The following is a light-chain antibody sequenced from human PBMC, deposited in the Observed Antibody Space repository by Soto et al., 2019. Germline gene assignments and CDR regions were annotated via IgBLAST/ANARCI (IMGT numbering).Light chain of an antibody. CDR3: QQYKSWPYT. J-gene: IGKJ2*01. Sequence: EIVMTQSPVTLSVSPGERVTLSCRASQSISDKPAGYQQKPGQAPRLLMFGASTRATGIPARFSGSGSGTDFTLTITGLQSEDFAVYYCQQYKSWPYTFGQGTKLEIK. V-gene: IGKV3-15*01. CDR2: GAS. CDR1: QSISDK.